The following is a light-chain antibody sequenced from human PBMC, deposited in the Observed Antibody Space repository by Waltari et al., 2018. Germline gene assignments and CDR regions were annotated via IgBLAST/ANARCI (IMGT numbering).Light chain of an antibody. Sequence: QSVVTQSPSMSAAPGRTVIISCSGGDSHLGRNIVTWHQHPPGTAPKLLLDPNHYRSSGVPDRFSGSKSGTSASLTISGLQSEDEADYYCATWDESLSAVLFGGGTKLTVL. V-gene: IGLV1-44*01. J-gene: IGLJ2*01. CDR3: ATWDESLSAVL. CDR2: PNH. CDR1: DSHLGRNI.